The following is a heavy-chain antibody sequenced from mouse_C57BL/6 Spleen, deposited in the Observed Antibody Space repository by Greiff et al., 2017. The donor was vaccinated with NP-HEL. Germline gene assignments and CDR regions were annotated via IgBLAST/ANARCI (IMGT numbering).Heavy chain of an antibody. CDR2: INPNNGGT. J-gene: IGHJ4*01. CDR1: GYTFTDYY. D-gene: IGHD2-5*01. Sequence: EVQLQQSGPELVKPGASVKISCKASGYTFTDYYMNWVKQSHGKSLEWIGDINPNNGGTSYNQKFKGKATLTVDKSSSTAYMELRSLTSEDSAVYYCARQYYSNYGAMGYWGQGTSVTVAS. V-gene: IGHV1-26*01. CDR3: ARQYYSNYGAMGY.